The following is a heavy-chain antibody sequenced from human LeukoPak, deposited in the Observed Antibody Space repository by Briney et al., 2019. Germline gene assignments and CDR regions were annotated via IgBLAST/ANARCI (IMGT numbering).Heavy chain of an antibody. CDR3: ARGYSYGEGVDY. D-gene: IGHD5-18*01. CDR1: GFTVSNFY. V-gene: IGHV3-53*01. J-gene: IGHJ4*02. CDR2: IYSGGNT. Sequence: GGSLRLSCAASGFTVSNFYMGWVRQAPGKGLEWVSVIYSGGNTDYADSVKGRFTISRDNSKNTLYLQMNSLRAEDTAVYYCARGYSYGEGVDYWGQGTLVTASS.